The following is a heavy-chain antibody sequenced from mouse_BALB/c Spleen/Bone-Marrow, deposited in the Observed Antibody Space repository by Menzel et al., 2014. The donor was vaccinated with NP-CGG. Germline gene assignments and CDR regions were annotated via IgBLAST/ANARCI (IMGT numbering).Heavy chain of an antibody. CDR2: IDPETGGT. V-gene: IGHV1-15*01. Sequence: VHLVESGAELVRPGASVALSRKAPGYTFTDYEMHWVKQTPVHGLEWIGAIDPETGGTAYNQKFKGKATLTADKSSSTAYMELRSLTSEDSAVYYCTRSLYGNYVMDFWGQGTSVTVSS. CDR3: TRSLYGNYVMDF. D-gene: IGHD2-1*01. J-gene: IGHJ4*01. CDR1: GYTFTDYE.